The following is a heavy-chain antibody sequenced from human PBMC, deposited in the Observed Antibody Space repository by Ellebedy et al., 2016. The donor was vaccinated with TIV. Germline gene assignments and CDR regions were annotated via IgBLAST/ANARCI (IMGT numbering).Heavy chain of an antibody. V-gene: IGHV3-7*01. CDR2: IKQDGSEK. CDR1: GFTFSSYW. Sequence: GESLKISCAASGFTFSSYWMSWVRQAPGKGLEWVANIKQDGSEKFYVDSVKGRFTISRDNAKNSLYLQMNSLRAEDTAVYYCARQELTMIVSWGQGTLVTVSS. CDR3: ARQELTMIVS. J-gene: IGHJ4*02. D-gene: IGHD3-22*01.